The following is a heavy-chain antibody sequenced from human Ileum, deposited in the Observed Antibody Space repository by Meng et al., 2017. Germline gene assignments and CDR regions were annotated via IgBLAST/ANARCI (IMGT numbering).Heavy chain of an antibody. V-gene: IGHV3-74*01. J-gene: IGHJ4*02. Sequence: EVQLVESGGGVVQPGGSLRLSCAASGFTLSSYWMQWVRQAPGKGLVWVSRINNDGSDTWYADSVQGRFTISRDNAKNTLYLQLNSLRAEDTAVYYCTTGYTNTWHDHSWGQGTLVTVSS. CDR3: TTGYTNTWHDHS. CDR2: INNDGSDT. D-gene: IGHD1-1*01. CDR1: GFTLSSYW.